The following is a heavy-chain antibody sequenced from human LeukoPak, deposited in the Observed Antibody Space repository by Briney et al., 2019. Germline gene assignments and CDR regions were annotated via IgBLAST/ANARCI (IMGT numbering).Heavy chain of an antibody. CDR3: VRAMDV. V-gene: IGHV3-7*04. CDR2: IKQDGSEK. Sequence: GGSLRLSCAASGFTFSSYAMHWIRQDPVKGLEWVANIKQDGSEKYYVDSVKGRFTISRDNAKNSLYLQMNSLRAEDTAVYYCVRAMDVWGQGTTVTVSS. CDR1: GFTFSSYA. J-gene: IGHJ6*01.